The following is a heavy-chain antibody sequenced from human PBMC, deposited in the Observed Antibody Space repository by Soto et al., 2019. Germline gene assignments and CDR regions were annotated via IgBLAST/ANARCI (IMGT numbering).Heavy chain of an antibody. V-gene: IGHV4-31*03. D-gene: IGHD2-2*01. CDR3: ARYQLLTSSTAMVTYYFDY. CDR1: GGSISSGGYY. CDR2: IYYSGST. Sequence: SETLSLTCTVSGGSISSGGYYWSWIRQHPGKGLEWIGYIYYSGSTYYNPSLKSRVTISVDTSKNQFSLKLSSVTAADTAVYYCARYQLLTSSTAMVTYYFDYWGQGTLVTVSS. J-gene: IGHJ4*02.